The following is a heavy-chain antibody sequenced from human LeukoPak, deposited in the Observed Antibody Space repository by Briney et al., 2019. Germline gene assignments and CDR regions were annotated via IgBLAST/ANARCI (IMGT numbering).Heavy chain of an antibody. J-gene: IGHJ6*02. CDR2: ISSDGNT. CDR1: GFTVSSSS. V-gene: IGHV3-66*01. Sequence: QSGGSLRLSCAASGFTVSSSSMNWVHLGPGKGLEWVSVISSDGNTYYADSVKGRFTISRDNSRNTLSLQMHGLRADDTAVYYCARGQEQFSSPWQWGPRRKNFYYYGMDVWGQGTTVTVSS. D-gene: IGHD6-19*01. CDR3: ARGQEQFSSPWQWGPRRKNFYYYGMDV.